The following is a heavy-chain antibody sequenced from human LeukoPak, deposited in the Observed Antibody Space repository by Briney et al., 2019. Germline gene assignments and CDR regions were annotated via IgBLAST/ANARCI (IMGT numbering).Heavy chain of an antibody. J-gene: IGHJ4*02. CDR1: GYTFTGYY. V-gene: IGHV1-2*02. CDR3: ARGLGSFGGSSSRAYFDY. D-gene: IGHD3-16*01. Sequence: GASVKVSCKASGYTFTGYYMHWVRQAPGQGLEWMGWINPNSGGTNYAQKFQGRVTMTRDTSISTAYMELSRLRSDDTAVYYCARGLGSFGGSSSRAYFDYWGQGTLVTVSS. CDR2: INPNSGGT.